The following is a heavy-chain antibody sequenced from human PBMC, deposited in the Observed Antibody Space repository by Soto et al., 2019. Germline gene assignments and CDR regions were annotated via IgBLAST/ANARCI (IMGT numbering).Heavy chain of an antibody. CDR3: ARGGAESYDHSTCYYRLDS. V-gene: IGHV5-51*01. CDR2: IYPDDSDT. D-gene: IGHD3-22*01. Sequence: GESLKISCQGSGYSFTTYWIVWVRQMPGKGLECMGVIYPDDSDTIYSPSFQGQVTISADKSISTAFLQWSSLKASDTDRYYCARGGAESYDHSTCYYRLDSWGQGTLVTVSS. J-gene: IGHJ4*02. CDR1: GYSFTTYW.